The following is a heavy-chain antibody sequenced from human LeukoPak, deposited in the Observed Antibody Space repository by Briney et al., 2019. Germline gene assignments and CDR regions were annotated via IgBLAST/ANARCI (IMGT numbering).Heavy chain of an antibody. Sequence: SETLSLTCAVYGGSFSGYYCSWIRQPPGKGLEWIGEINHSGSTNYHPSLKSRVTISVDTSKNQFSLKLSSVTAADTAMYYCATSGTPSYYYYYGMDVWGQGTTVTVSS. J-gene: IGHJ6*02. CDR2: INHSGST. CDR1: GGSFSGYY. CDR3: ATSGTPSYYYYYGMDV. D-gene: IGHD1-14*01. V-gene: IGHV4-34*01.